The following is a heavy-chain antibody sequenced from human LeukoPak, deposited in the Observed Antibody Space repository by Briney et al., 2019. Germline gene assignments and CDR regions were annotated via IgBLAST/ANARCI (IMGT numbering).Heavy chain of an antibody. Sequence: SETLSLTCAVSGYSITSGFSWGWIRQPPGKGLEWIGTISHSGTTDYKSTLESRLTISMDTSKNLFSLRLTSVTAADTAVYYCAREGAVRGFDPWGQGTLVTVSS. V-gene: IGHV4-38-2*02. J-gene: IGHJ5*02. CDR2: ISHSGTT. D-gene: IGHD3-10*01. CDR3: AREGAVRGFDP. CDR1: GYSITSGFS.